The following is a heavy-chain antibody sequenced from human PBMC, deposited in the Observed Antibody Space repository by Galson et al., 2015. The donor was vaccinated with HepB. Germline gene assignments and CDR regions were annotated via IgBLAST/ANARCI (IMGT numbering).Heavy chain of an antibody. CDR3: ARRVVAAGLGAFDI. V-gene: IGHV1-18*01. J-gene: IGHJ3*02. CDR1: GYTFTSYG. D-gene: IGHD2-15*01. Sequence: QSGAEVKKPGESLRISCKASGYTFTSYGISWVRQAPGQGLEWMGWISAYNGNTNYAQKLQGRVTMTTDTSTSTAYMELRSLRSDDTAVYYCARRVVAAGLGAFDIWGQGTMVTVSS. CDR2: ISAYNGNT.